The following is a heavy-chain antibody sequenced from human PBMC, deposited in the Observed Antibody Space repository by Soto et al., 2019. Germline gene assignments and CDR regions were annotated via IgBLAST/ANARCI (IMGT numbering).Heavy chain of an antibody. D-gene: IGHD3-16*01. CDR2: IYYSGST. J-gene: IGHJ6*03. CDR1: GGSISSGGYY. Sequence: SETLSLTCTVSGGSISSGGYYWSWIRQPPGKGLEWIGYIYYSGSTNYNPSLKSRVTISVDTSKNQFSLKLSSVTAADTAVYYCARDRSKRGSIGGYMDVWGKGTTVTVSS. V-gene: IGHV4-61*08. CDR3: ARDRSKRGSIGGYMDV.